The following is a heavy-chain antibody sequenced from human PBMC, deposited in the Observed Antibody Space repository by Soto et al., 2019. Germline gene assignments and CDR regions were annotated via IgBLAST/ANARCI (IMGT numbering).Heavy chain of an antibody. Sequence: QVQLVESGGGVVQPGRSLRLSCAASGFTFSSYAMHWVRQAPGKGLEWVAVISYDGRDKYDADSVKGRFTISRDNSKNTLTLPRNSLRADDTAVYYCAKALGELSPDSYDYWGQGTLIPVSS. V-gene: IGHV3-30*18. CDR3: AKALGELSPDSYDY. CDR1: GFTFSSYA. CDR2: ISYDGRDK. J-gene: IGHJ4*02. D-gene: IGHD3-16*02.